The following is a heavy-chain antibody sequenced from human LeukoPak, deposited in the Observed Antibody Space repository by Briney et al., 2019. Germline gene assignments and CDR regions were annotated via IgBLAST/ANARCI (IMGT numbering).Heavy chain of an antibody. V-gene: IGHV4-34*01. D-gene: IGHD4-17*01. CDR1: GGSFSGYY. CDR2: INHSGRT. CDR3: AGYYGDYSYFDY. Sequence: PSETLSLTCAVYGGSFSGYYWSWIRQPPGKGLEWIGEINHSGRTNYNPSLKSRVTISVDTSKNQFSLKLSSVTAADTAVYYCAGYYGDYSYFDYWGQGTLVTVSS. J-gene: IGHJ4*02.